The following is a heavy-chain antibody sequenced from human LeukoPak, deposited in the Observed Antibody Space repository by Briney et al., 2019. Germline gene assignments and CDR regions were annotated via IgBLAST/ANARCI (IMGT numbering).Heavy chain of an antibody. Sequence: SETLSLTCTVSGGSISSYCWSWIRQPPGKGLEWIGYIYYSGSTNYNPSLKSRVTISVDTSKNQFSLKLSSVTAADTAVYYCASKNYYYYYMDVWGKGTTVTVSS. CDR2: IYYSGST. CDR1: GGSISSYC. V-gene: IGHV4-59*01. J-gene: IGHJ6*03. CDR3: ASKNYYYYYMDV.